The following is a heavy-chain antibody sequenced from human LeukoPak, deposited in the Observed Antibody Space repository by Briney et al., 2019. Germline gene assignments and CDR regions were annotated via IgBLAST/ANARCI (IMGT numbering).Heavy chain of an antibody. V-gene: IGHV3-23*01. CDR1: GFTFSSSV. CDR3: ANDSRRFDD. J-gene: IGHJ4*02. Sequence: PGGSLRLSCAASGFTFSSSVMSWVRQAPGKGLEWVSVISVSGGTTYYADSVKGRFTIPRDNSKNTLYLQMNSLRVEDTAVYYCANDSRRFDDWGQGTLVTVSS. CDR2: ISVSGGTT.